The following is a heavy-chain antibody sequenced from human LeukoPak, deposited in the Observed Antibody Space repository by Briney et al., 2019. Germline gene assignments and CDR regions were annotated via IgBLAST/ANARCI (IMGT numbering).Heavy chain of an antibody. Sequence: ASAKVSCKASGYTFTSYGISWVRQAPGQGLGWMGWISAYNGNTNYAQKLQGRVTMTTDTSTSTAYMELRSLRSDDTAVYYCARVPFDCSSTSCYINNWFDPWGQGTLVTVSS. J-gene: IGHJ5*02. V-gene: IGHV1-18*01. CDR2: ISAYNGNT. D-gene: IGHD2-2*02. CDR1: GYTFTSYG. CDR3: ARVPFDCSSTSCYINNWFDP.